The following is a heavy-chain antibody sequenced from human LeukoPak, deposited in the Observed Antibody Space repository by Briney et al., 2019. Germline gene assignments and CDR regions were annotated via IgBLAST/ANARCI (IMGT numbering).Heavy chain of an antibody. CDR3: ARVGSGLYSFDY. V-gene: IGHV4-59*01. CDR2: VYYSGST. CDR1: GGSISSYY. J-gene: IGHJ4*02. Sequence: SETLSLTCTVSGGSISSYYWSWLRQPPGKGLEWIGYVYYSGSTNYNPSLMSRVTISVDTSKNQFSLKLSSVTAADTAVDYCARVGSGLYSFDYWGQGTLVTVSS. D-gene: IGHD6-19*01.